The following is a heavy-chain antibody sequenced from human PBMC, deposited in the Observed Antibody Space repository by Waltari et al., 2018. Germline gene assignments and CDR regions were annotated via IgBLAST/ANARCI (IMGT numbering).Heavy chain of an antibody. Sequence: QVQLQESGPGLVKPSETLSLTCAVSGYSISSGYYWGWIRQPPGKGLEWIGSIYQSGSTYYNPSLKSRVTISVDTSKNQFSLKLSSVTAADTAVYYCASQLIAVAGTVLFDYWGQGTLVTVSS. J-gene: IGHJ4*02. V-gene: IGHV4-38-2*01. CDR2: IYQSGST. D-gene: IGHD6-19*01. CDR3: ASQLIAVAGTVLFDY. CDR1: GYSISSGYY.